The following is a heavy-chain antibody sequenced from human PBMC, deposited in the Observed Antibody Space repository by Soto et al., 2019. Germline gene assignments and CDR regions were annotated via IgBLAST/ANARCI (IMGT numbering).Heavy chain of an antibody. CDR1: GLTISSYA. V-gene: IGHV3-23*01. CDR2: ISGSGGST. CDR3: AKDEVVVVPAANLDY. J-gene: IGHJ4*02. D-gene: IGHD2-2*01. Sequence: GGSLRLSWAASGLTISSYAMSWVRQAPGKGLEWVSAISGSGGSTYYADSVKGRFTISRDNSKNTLYLQMNSLRAEDTAVYYCAKDEVVVVPAANLDYWGQGTLVTVSS.